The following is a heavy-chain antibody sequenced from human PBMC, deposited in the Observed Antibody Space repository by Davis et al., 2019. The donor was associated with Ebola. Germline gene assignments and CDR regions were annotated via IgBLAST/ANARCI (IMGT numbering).Heavy chain of an antibody. CDR2: ISGSGGST. D-gene: IGHD4-17*01. CDR3: ATAPSGGDYAFY. J-gene: IGHJ4*02. V-gene: IGHV3-23*01. CDR1: GFTFSSYA. Sequence: GESLKISCAASGFTFSSYAMSWVRQAPGKGLEWVSAISGSGGSTYYADSVKGRFTISRDNSKNTLYLQMNSLRAEDTAVYYCATAPSGGDYAFYWGQGTLVAVSS.